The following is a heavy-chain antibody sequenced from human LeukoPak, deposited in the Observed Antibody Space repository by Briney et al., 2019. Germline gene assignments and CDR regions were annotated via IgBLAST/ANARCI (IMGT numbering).Heavy chain of an antibody. CDR2: IRSKANSYAT. CDR3: TRHNPQPPPADDAFDI. J-gene: IGHJ3*02. V-gene: IGHV3-73*01. D-gene: IGHD1-14*01. CDR1: GFTFSGSA. Sequence: GGSLRLSCAASGFTFSGSAMHWVRQASGKGLEWVGRIRSKANSYATAYAASVKGRFTISRDDSKNTVYMQMNSLKTEDAAVYYGTRHNPQPPPADDAFDIWGQGTMVTVSS.